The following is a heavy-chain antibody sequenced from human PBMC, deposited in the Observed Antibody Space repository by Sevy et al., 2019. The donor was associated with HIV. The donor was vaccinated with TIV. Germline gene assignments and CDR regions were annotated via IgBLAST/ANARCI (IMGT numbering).Heavy chain of an antibody. V-gene: IGHV3-49*03. D-gene: IGHD4-17*01. J-gene: IGHJ4*02. CDR2: IRSEVYGGTT. CDR3: TRGRRVYADYGVDY. Sequence: GGSLRLSCTASGFTFGEYSMSWFRQAPGKGLEWVSFIRSEVYGGTTEYAASVKGRFTISRDDSKSIAYLQMSSLKTEDPAVYYCTRGRRVYADYGVDYWGQGTLVTVSS. CDR1: GFTFGEYS.